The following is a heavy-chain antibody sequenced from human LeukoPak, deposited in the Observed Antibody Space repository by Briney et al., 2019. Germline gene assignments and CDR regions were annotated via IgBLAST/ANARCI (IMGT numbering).Heavy chain of an antibody. J-gene: IGHJ5*02. V-gene: IGHV1-69*05. CDR2: IIPIFGTA. D-gene: IGHD3-22*01. Sequence: GASVKVSCKASGGTFSSYAISWVRQAPGQGLEWMGGIIPIFGTANYAQKFQGRVTITTDESTSTAYMELSSLRSEDTAVYYCAREYYDSSGYYHRRFDPWGQGTLDTVSS. CDR3: AREYYDSSGYYHRRFDP. CDR1: GGTFSSYA.